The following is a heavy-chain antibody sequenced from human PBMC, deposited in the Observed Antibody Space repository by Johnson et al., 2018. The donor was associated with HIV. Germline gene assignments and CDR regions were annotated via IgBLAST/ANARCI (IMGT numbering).Heavy chain of an antibody. CDR2: INSDGSST. D-gene: IGHD3-3*01. CDR1: GFTFSSYW. Sequence: VQLVESGGGLVQPGGSLRLSCAASGFTFSSYWMHWVRQAPGKGLVWVSRINSDGSSTSYADSVKGRFPISRDNAKNTLYLQMNSLRAEDTAVYYCARDRGRAYYNFWSGTRSACAFDIWGQGTMVTVSS. V-gene: IGHV3-74*01. J-gene: IGHJ3*02. CDR3: ARDRGRAYYNFWSGTRSACAFDI.